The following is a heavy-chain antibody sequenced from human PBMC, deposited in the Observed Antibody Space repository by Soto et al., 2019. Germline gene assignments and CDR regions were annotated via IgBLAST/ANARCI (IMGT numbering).Heavy chain of an antibody. D-gene: IGHD3-10*01. CDR3: ARGDYCGSGSYYTQPFDY. J-gene: IGHJ4*02. Sequence: SETLSLTCAVSGGSFSGYSWTWIRQPPGTGLEWIGEINHSGSTNYNPSLKSRVTISVDTSKNQFSLKLSSVTAADTAVYYCARGDYCGSGSYYTQPFDYWGQGALVTVSS. V-gene: IGHV4-34*01. CDR2: INHSGST. CDR1: GGSFSGYS.